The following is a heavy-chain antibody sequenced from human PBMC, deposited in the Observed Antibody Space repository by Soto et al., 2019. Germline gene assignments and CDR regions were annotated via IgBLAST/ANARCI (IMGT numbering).Heavy chain of an antibody. CDR2: ISSSSSYI. V-gene: IGHV3-21*01. D-gene: IGHD3-10*01. CDR3: ARDRGGVTMVRGVNFFDY. Sequence: GGSLRLSCAASGFTFSSYSMNWVRQAPGKGLEWVSSISSSSSYIYYADSVKGRFTISRDNAKNSLYLQMNSLRAEDTAVYYCARDRGGVTMVRGVNFFDYWGQGTLVTVSS. J-gene: IGHJ4*02. CDR1: GFTFSSYS.